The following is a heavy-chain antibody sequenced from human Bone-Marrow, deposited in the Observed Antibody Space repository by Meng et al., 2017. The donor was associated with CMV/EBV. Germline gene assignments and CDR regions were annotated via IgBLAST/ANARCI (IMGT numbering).Heavy chain of an antibody. J-gene: IGHJ4*02. CDR2: ITHSGST. CDR1: GAPFSGY. D-gene: IGHD1-26*01. CDR3: APGFRSWSGSYSS. V-gene: IGHV4-34*01. Sequence: QWREGLLKPSETLSLTCGVYGAPFSGYWSWVRQPPGKGLEWIGEITHSGSTNYNVSLKSRVTISIDTSKNQFSLKLSSVTATDTAVYYCAPGFRSWSGSYSSWGQGTLVTVSS.